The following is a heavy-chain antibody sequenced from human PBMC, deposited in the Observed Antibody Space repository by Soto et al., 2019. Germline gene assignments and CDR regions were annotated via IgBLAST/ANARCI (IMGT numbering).Heavy chain of an antibody. V-gene: IGHV1-2*04. Sequence: ASVKVSCKASGYTFTEYYVHWVRQAPGQGLEWMGWINPNSGGTNFAQKFQGWVTMTSDTSINTAYLELSMLRSDATAVYYCAMRLGAVGDYYYGIDVWGKGTTVTGSS. CDR2: INPNSGGT. J-gene: IGHJ6*04. CDR3: AMRLGAVGDYYYGIDV. CDR1: GYTFTEYY. D-gene: IGHD3-16*01.